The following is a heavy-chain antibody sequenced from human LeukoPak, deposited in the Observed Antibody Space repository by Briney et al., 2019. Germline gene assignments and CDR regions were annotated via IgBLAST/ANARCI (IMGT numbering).Heavy chain of an antibody. CDR1: GYTFTSYG. CDR2: ISAYNGNT. CDR3: ARGNPSIGLWFGDLMGWFDP. V-gene: IGHV1-18*01. J-gene: IGHJ5*02. D-gene: IGHD3-10*01. Sequence: ASVKVSCKASGYTFTSYGISWVRQAPGQGLEWMGWISAYNGNTNYAQKLQGRVTMTRNTSISTAYMELSSLRSEDTAVYYCARGNPSIGLWFGDLMGWFDPWGQGTLVTVSS.